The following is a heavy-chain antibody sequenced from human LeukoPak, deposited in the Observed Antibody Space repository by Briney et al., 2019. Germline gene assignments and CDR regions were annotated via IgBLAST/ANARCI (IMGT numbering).Heavy chain of an antibody. J-gene: IGHJ3*02. CDR1: GGFISSYY. CDR2: IYYSGST. Sequence: PSETLSLTCTVSGGFISSYYWSWIRQPPGKGLEWIGYIYYSGSTNYNPFLKSRVTMSVDTSKNQFSLKLNSVTAADTAVYYCAKSNGYGLVDIWGQGTMVTVSS. V-gene: IGHV4-59*12. D-gene: IGHD3-10*01. CDR3: AKSNGYGLVDI.